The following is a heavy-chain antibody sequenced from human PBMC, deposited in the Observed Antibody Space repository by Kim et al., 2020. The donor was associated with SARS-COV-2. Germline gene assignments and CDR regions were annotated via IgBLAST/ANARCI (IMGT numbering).Heavy chain of an antibody. Sequence: GGSLRLSCAASGFTFSSYSMNWVRQAPGKGLEWVSSISSSSSYIYYADSVKGRFTISRDNAKNSLYLQMNSLRAEDTAVYYCARIYSSGYYLPRKSDAFDIWGQGTMVTVSS. CDR3: ARIYSSGYYLPRKSDAFDI. D-gene: IGHD3-22*01. J-gene: IGHJ3*02. CDR2: ISSSSSYI. V-gene: IGHV3-21*01. CDR1: GFTFSSYS.